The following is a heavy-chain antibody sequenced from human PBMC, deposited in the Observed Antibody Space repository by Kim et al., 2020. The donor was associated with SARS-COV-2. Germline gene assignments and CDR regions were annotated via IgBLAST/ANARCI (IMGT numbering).Heavy chain of an antibody. J-gene: IGHJ4*02. V-gene: IGHV4-34*01. Sequence: STNYTPSLKSRVTISVDTSKNQFSLKLSSVTAADTAVYYCARGPGSFDYWGQGTLVTVSS. CDR3: ARGPGSFDY. CDR2: ST.